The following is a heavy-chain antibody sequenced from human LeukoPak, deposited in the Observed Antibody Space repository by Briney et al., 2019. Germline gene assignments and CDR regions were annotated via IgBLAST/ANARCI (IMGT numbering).Heavy chain of an antibody. V-gene: IGHV3-23*01. CDR3: AKDTFYDYGWGSFRFSGYYFDY. Sequence: PGGSLRLSCAASGFTFGSSGMNWVRQAPGKGLEWVSGISGGGANTYYVDSVKGRFTISRDNSKNTLYLQMNSLRAEDTAVYYCAKDTFYDYGWGSFRFSGYYFDYWGQGTLVTVSS. D-gene: IGHD3-16*02. J-gene: IGHJ4*02. CDR2: ISGGGANT. CDR1: GFTFGSSG.